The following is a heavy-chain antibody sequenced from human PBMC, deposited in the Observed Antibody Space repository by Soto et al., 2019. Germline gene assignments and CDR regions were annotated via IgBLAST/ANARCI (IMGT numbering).Heavy chain of an antibody. V-gene: IGHV3-30*18. CDR2: ISFDGSHK. Sequence: GGSLRLSCAGSGFTFSNYGLHWVRQAPGKGLDWVSFISFDGSHKYYADSVKGRFTISRDNSNNMLYLQMDSLTTEGTAVYYCAKDGAPRYCSRSSCHPAGAYWGQGTLVIVSS. J-gene: IGHJ4*02. CDR1: GFTFSNYG. D-gene: IGHD2-15*01. CDR3: AKDGAPRYCSRSSCHPAGAY.